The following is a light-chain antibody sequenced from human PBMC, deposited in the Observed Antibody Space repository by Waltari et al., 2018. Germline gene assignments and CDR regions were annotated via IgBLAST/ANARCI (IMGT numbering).Light chain of an antibody. V-gene: IGLV2-11*01. CDR1: SRAGGGYNH. Sequence: QSALTQPRSVSGAPGQSVTISCTGTSRAGGGYNHVSWYQQHPGKAPKLMIYDVNKRPSGVPDRFSGSKSGNTASLTISGLQAEDEADFYCCSYAGSYILVFGGGTKLTVL. CDR2: DVN. J-gene: IGLJ2*01. CDR3: CSYAGSYILV.